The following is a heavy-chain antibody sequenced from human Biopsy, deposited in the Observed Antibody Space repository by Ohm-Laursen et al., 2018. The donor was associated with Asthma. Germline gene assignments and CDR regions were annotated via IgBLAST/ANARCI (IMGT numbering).Heavy chain of an antibody. V-gene: IGHV4-39*01. J-gene: IGHJ4*02. CDR3: ASGGTADALDY. D-gene: IGHD3-16*01. Sequence: TLSLTCTVSGGSIGTSTYYWGWIRQPPGKGLEWIASIYYSGNTYYNPSLKSRVTISLDTSKNQFSLKLISVTAADTAVYYCASGGTADALDYWGQGTLVTVSS. CDR1: GGSIGTSTYY. CDR2: IYYSGNT.